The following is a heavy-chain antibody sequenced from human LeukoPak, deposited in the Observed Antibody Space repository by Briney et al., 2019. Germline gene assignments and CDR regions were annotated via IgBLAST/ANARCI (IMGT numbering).Heavy chain of an antibody. CDR1: GFTFSSYA. Sequence: PGGSLRLSCAASGFTFSSYAMHWVRQAPGKGLEWVAVISYDGSNKYYADSVKGRFTISRDNSKNTLYLQMNSLRAEDTAVYYCARVGFGLYCSGGSCYRRPPAYWGQGTLVTVSS. CDR3: ARVGFGLYCSGGSCYRRPPAY. D-gene: IGHD2-15*01. J-gene: IGHJ4*02. V-gene: IGHV3-30-3*01. CDR2: ISYDGSNK.